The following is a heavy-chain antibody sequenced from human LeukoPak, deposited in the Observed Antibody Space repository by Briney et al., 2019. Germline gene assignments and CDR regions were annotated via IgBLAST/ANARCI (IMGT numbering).Heavy chain of an antibody. CDR3: ARDRRFPDDVFDL. V-gene: IGHV3-23*01. CDR2: ITAGGVGT. J-gene: IGHJ3*01. Sequence: GGSLRLSCAASGFTISSYAMSWVRQAPGKGLEWISSITAGGVGTYYADSVKGHFTISTDNSKNTLFLQMNSLRAEDTAVYYCARDRRFPDDVFDLWGQGTMVTVS. CDR1: GFTISSYA. D-gene: IGHD2-21*01.